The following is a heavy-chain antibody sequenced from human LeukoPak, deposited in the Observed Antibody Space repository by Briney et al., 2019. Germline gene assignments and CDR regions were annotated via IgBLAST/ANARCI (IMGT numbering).Heavy chain of an antibody. CDR2: IYPGDSDT. J-gene: IGHJ3*02. D-gene: IGHD5-18*01. CDR3: ASRYSYGYRGAFDI. V-gene: IGHV5-51*01. CDR1: GYSFNSYW. Sequence: GESLKISCKGSGYSFNSYWIGWVRQMPWTGLEWMGIIYPGDSDTRYSPSFQGQVTISADKSISTAYLQWSSLKASDTALYYCASRYSYGYRGAFDIWGQGTMVTVSS.